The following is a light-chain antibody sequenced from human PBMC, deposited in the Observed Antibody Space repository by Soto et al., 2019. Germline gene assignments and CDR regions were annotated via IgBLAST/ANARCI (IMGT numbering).Light chain of an antibody. J-gene: IGKJ3*01. CDR3: QHYNHWPPFT. Sequence: EIVMTQSPATLSVSPGERATLSCRASQSVSSNLAWYQQKPGQAPRLLIFGASTRATGIPARFSGSGSGTEFTLTISSLQSEDFAVYYCQHYNHWPPFTFGPGTKVDIK. V-gene: IGKV3-15*01. CDR2: GAS. CDR1: QSVSSN.